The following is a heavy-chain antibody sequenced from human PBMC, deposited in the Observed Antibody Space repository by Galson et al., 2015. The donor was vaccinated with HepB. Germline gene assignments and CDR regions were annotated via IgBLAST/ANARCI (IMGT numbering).Heavy chain of an antibody. CDR2: INNSGNT. CDR3: ARQKGIMMPFDY. Sequence: ETLSLTCSVSGGSISSHYWSWIRQPPGKGLEWIGYINNSGNTNYNPSLKSRVTISVDTSKNQFSLKLSSVTAADTAVYYCARQKGIMMPFDYWGQGTLVTVSS. J-gene: IGHJ4*02. D-gene: IGHD3-16*01. CDR1: GGSISSHY. V-gene: IGHV4-59*08.